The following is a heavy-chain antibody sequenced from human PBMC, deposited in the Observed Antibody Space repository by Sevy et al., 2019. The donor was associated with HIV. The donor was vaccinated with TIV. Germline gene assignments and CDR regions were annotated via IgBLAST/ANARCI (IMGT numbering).Heavy chain of an antibody. CDR1: GYTFTSYD. Sequence: ASVKVSCKASGYTFTSYDINWVRQATGQGLEWMGWMNPNSGNTGYAQKFQGRVTMTRNTSISTAYMELSSLRSDDTAVYYCARGYYDFWSGYYRRDAFDIWGQGTMVTVSS. CDR3: ARGYYDFWSGYYRRDAFDI. D-gene: IGHD3-3*01. CDR2: MNPNSGNT. J-gene: IGHJ3*02. V-gene: IGHV1-8*01.